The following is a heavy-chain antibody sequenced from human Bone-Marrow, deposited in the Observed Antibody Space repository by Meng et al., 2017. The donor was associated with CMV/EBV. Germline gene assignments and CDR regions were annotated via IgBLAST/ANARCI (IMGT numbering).Heavy chain of an antibody. CDR3: AKDPGMRYCSSTSCYGYYYYGMDV. D-gene: IGHD2-2*01. V-gene: IGHV3-23*01. Sequence: LSLTCADSGFTFSNYAIHWVRQAPGKGLEWVSAISGSGGSTYYADSVKGRFTISRDNSKNTLYLQMNSLRAEDTAVYYCAKDPGMRYCSSTSCYGYYYYGMDVWGQGTTVTVSS. CDR2: ISGSGGST. J-gene: IGHJ6*02. CDR1: GFTFSNYA.